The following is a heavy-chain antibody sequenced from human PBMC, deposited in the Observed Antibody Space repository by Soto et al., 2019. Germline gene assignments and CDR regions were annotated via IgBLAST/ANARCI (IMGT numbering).Heavy chain of an antibody. CDR1: GFTFSSYG. Sequence: QVQLVESGGGVVQPGKSLRLSCAASGFTFSSYGMHWVRQAPGKGLEWVAVIWYDGSNKNYADSVKGRFIISRDNSKNTMYMQRNSLRAEDTAVYYWARDRGGGYDLYYYGMDVWGQGTTVTVSS. D-gene: IGHD5-12*01. V-gene: IGHV3-33*01. J-gene: IGHJ6*02. CDR2: IWYDGSNK. CDR3: ARDRGGGYDLYYYGMDV.